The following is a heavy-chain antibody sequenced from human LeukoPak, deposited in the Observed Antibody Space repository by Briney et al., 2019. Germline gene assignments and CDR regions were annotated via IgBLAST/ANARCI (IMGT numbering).Heavy chain of an antibody. Sequence: GGSLRLPCAASGFTFSIYAVSWVRQAPGQGRQWVSSITSRGESTWYVDSVKGRFTNTRHNSENTLYLKMHSLRAEDTAVYYCARDRPNYYGSDGHYYRRDGDYWGRGTLVSVSS. CDR2: ITSRGEST. V-gene: IGHV3-23*01. CDR3: ARDRPNYYGSDGHYYRRDGDY. CDR1: GFTFSIYA. D-gene: IGHD3-22*01. J-gene: IGHJ4*02.